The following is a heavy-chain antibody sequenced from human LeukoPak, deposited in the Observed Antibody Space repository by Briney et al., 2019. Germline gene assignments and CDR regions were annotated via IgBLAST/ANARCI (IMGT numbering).Heavy chain of an antibody. CDR2: IYYSGST. V-gene: IGHV4-31*03. Sequence: SETLSLTCTVSGGSISSGGYYWSWIRQHPGKGLEWIGYIYYSGSTYHNPSLKSRVTISVDTSKNQFSPKLSSVTAADTAVYYCALSARGHFDPWGQGTLVTVSS. CDR3: ALSARGHFDP. CDR1: GGSISSGGYY. J-gene: IGHJ5*02.